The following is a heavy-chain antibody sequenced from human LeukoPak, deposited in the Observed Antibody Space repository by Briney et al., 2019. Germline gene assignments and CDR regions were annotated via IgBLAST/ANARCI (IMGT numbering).Heavy chain of an antibody. CDR1: GFTFDDYA. J-gene: IGHJ4*02. CDR2: TSWNSGSI. Sequence: PGRSLRLSCAASGFTFDDYAMHWVRQAPGKGLEWVSGTSWNSGSIGYADSVKGRFTISRDNAKNSLYLQMNSLRAEDTALYYCAKAVYSSGWYSPAYFDYWGQGTLVTVSS. D-gene: IGHD6-19*01. V-gene: IGHV3-9*01. CDR3: AKAVYSSGWYSPAYFDY.